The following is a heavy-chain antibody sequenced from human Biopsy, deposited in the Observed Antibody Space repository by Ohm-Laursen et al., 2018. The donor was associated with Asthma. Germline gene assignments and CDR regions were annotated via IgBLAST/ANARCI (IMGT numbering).Heavy chain of an antibody. CDR3: ARTYYDFLTGQVNDAFAL. CDR2: INAGDGNT. CDR1: GYTFIHFA. J-gene: IGHJ3*01. Sequence: SSVKVSCKASGYTFIHFAIHWVRQAPGQRLEWMGWINAGDGNTKYSQTFQGRVTITRDTSASTAYMDLRSLRSEDTAMYYCARTYYDFLTGQVNDAFALWGQGTMVTVSS. D-gene: IGHD3-9*01. V-gene: IGHV1-3*01.